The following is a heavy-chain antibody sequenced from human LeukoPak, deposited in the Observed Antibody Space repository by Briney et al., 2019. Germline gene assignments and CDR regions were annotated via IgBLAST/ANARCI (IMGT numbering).Heavy chain of an antibody. V-gene: IGHV3-30*03. CDR1: GFTFSSYG. D-gene: IGHD6-13*01. CDR3: ARRGAAGTKSFDY. Sequence: QPGGSLRLSCAASGFTFSSYGMHWVRQAPGKGLEWVAVISDDGSKKYYADSVKGRFTISRDSSKNTLYLQMNSLRVEDTSIYYCARRGAAGTKSFDYWGQGTPVTASS. J-gene: IGHJ4*02. CDR2: ISDDGSKK.